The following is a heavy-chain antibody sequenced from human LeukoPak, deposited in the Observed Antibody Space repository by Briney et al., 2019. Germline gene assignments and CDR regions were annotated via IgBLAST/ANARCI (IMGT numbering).Heavy chain of an antibody. D-gene: IGHD5-18*01. CDR2: ISYDGSNK. V-gene: IGHV3-30*18. CDR1: GFTFSSYG. Sequence: GGSLRLSCAGSGFTFSSYGIHWVRQAPGKGLEWVAVISYDGSNKYYADSVKGRFTISRDNSKNTLHLQMNSLRAEDTAVYYCAKDLFLRGYSYGFDYWGQGTLVTVSS. J-gene: IGHJ4*02. CDR3: AKDLFLRGYSYGFDY.